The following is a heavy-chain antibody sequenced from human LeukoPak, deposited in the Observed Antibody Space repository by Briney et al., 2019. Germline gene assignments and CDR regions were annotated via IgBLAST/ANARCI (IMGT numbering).Heavy chain of an antibody. D-gene: IGHD1-1*01. J-gene: IGHJ4*02. CDR2: ISNDGSNN. V-gene: IGHV3-30-3*01. Sequence: GRSLRLSCAASGFTFTYYTLHWVRQAPGKGLEWVALISNDGSNNYYADSVKGRFTISRDNSKNTLFLQMTSLRAEDTAVYYCARGNWNYWGQGTLVTVSS. CDR3: ARGNWNY. CDR1: GFTFTYYT.